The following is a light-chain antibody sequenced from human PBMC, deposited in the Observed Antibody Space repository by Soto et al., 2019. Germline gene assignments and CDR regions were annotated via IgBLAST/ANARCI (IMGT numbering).Light chain of an antibody. CDR2: DAS. J-gene: IGKJ4*01. V-gene: IGKV1-13*02. CDR3: QQFNSYSFT. CDR1: QGIRSA. Sequence: AIQLTKSPSSLSASVGDRVTITCRASQGIRSALAWYQQKPGKAPKLLIYDASSLESGVPSRFSGSGSGTDFTLTISSLQPEDFATYYCQQFNSYSFTFGGGTKVEIK.